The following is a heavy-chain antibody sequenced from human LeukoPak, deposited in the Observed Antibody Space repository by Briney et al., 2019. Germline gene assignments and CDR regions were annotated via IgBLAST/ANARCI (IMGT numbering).Heavy chain of an antibody. Sequence: GGSLRLSCAASGFTFSSYAMSWVRQAPGKGLEWVSVISGSDGSTYYADSVKGRFTISRDNSKNTLYLQMNSLRAEDTAVYYCAKDLDIVVVVAATPAWFDPWGQGALVTVSS. D-gene: IGHD2-15*01. V-gene: IGHV3-23*01. CDR1: GFTFSSYA. CDR3: AKDLDIVVVVAATPAWFDP. CDR2: ISGSDGST. J-gene: IGHJ5*02.